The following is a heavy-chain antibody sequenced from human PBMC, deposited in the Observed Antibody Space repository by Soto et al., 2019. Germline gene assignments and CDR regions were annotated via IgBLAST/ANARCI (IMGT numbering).Heavy chain of an antibody. Sequence: VQLLESGGGLVQPGGSLRLACAASGFTFSSFAMSWVRQAPGKGLEWVSALSGSDGSTYYADSVKGRFTISRDNSKNTLYLQMNSLRAEDTARYYCAKDSEYGSRGYWDYWGQVTLVTVSS. D-gene: IGHD6-13*01. CDR3: AKDSEYGSRGYWDY. J-gene: IGHJ4*02. CDR1: GFTFSSFA. CDR2: LSGSDGST. V-gene: IGHV3-23*01.